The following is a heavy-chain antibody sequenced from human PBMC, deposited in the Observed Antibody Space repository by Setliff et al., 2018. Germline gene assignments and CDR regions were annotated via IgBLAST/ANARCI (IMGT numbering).Heavy chain of an antibody. D-gene: IGHD3-10*01. CDR1: GFTFSSYS. J-gene: IGHJ6*03. CDR2: ISSSSSTI. V-gene: IGHV3-48*01. Sequence: PGGSLRLSCAASGFTFSSYSMNWVRQAPGKGLEWVSYISSSSSTIYYADSVKGRFTISRDNAKNTLYLQMNSLRVEDTALYYCARNPPTMVRGVIYYYYYMDVWGKGTTVTVSS. CDR3: ARNPPTMVRGVIYYYYYMDV.